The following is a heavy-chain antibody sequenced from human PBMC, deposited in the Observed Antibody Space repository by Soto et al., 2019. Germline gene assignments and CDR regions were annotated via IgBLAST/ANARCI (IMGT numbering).Heavy chain of an antibody. CDR1: GYTFTGYY. Sequence: QVQLVQSGAEVKKPGASVKVSCKASGYTFTGYYMHWVRQAPGQGLEWMGWINPNSGGTNYAQKFQGRVTMTRDTSIGTAYMELSRLRSDDTAVYYCARPKRRDYGSGSLDYWGQGTLVTVSS. CDR3: ARPKRRDYGSGSLDY. CDR2: INPNSGGT. J-gene: IGHJ4*02. V-gene: IGHV1-2*02. D-gene: IGHD3-10*01.